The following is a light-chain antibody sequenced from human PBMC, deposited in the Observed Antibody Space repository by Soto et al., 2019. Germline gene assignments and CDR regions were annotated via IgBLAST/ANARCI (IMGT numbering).Light chain of an antibody. CDR2: KAS. Sequence: DIQMTQSPSTLSGSVGDRVTITCRASQTISSWLAWYQQKPGKAPKLLIYKASTLKSGVPSRFSGSGSGTEFTLTISSLQPEDFATYYCQHYKSYSEAFGQGTKADIK. J-gene: IGKJ1*01. CDR3: QHYKSYSEA. V-gene: IGKV1-5*03. CDR1: QTISSW.